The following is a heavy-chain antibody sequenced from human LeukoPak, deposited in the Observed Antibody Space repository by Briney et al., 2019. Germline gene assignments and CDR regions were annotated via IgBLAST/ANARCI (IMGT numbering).Heavy chain of an antibody. Sequence: GGSLRLSCAASGFTFSSYSMNWVRQAPGKGLEWVSSISSSSSYIYYADSVKGRFTISRDNAKNSLYLQMDSLRAEDTAVYYCASDTAMADRDYWGQGTLVTVSS. CDR2: ISSSSSYI. J-gene: IGHJ4*02. CDR1: GFTFSSYS. D-gene: IGHD5-18*01. V-gene: IGHV3-21*01. CDR3: ASDTAMADRDY.